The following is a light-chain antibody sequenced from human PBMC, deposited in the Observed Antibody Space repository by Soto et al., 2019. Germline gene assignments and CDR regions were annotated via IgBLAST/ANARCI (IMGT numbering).Light chain of an antibody. CDR3: QKDNSGPFH. CDR1: QGISNY. Sequence: DVQMTQSPSSLSASVGDRVTITCRASQGISNYLAWYQHNPGKVPKLLIYAASTLQSGVPSRFSGSGSWTDFMLTISSLPAEDVATYEGQKDNSGPFHFGPGNKVHIK. CDR2: AAS. V-gene: IGKV1-27*01. J-gene: IGKJ3*01.